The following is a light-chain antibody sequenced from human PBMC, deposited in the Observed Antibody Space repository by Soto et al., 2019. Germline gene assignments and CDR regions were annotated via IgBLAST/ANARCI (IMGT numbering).Light chain of an antibody. CDR3: ASWTTSTTMI. CDR2: DVN. Sequence: QSVLTQPASVPGSPGQSITISCTGTSSEIGAYNFLSWYQQHPGNAPTLMLYDVNIRPSGVSNRCSGCRSGNTASLTISWLPAEYEADNYCASWTTSTTMIFGGGTKLTVL. V-gene: IGLV2-14*03. J-gene: IGLJ2*01. CDR1: SSEIGAYNF.